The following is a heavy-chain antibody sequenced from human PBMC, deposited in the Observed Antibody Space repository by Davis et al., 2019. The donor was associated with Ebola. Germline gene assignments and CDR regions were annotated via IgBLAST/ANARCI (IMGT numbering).Heavy chain of an antibody. V-gene: IGHV3-11*03. CDR1: GFTFSDYY. D-gene: IGHD2-2*01. CDR2: ISSSSSYI. Sequence: GGSLRLSCAASGFTFSDYYMSWIRQAPGKGLEWVSYISSSSSYIYYADSVKGRFTISRDNAKNSLSLQMNSLRAEDTALYHCARNDAPPDYWGQGTLVTVSS. J-gene: IGHJ4*02. CDR3: ARNDAPPDY.